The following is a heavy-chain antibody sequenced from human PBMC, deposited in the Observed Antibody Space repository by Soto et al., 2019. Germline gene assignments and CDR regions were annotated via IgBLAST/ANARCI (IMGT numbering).Heavy chain of an antibody. V-gene: IGHV3-30*18. CDR3: AKALGELSPESYDY. Sequence: QVQLVESGGGVVQPGRSLRVSCAASGFTFSSYGMHWVRQAPGKGLEWVTVISYDGSNKYYADSVKGRFTITRDNSKNALYLQMNSLRAEDTAVYYCAKALGELSPESYDYWGQGILVTVSS. CDR1: GFTFSSYG. D-gene: IGHD3-16*02. CDR2: ISYDGSNK. J-gene: IGHJ4*02.